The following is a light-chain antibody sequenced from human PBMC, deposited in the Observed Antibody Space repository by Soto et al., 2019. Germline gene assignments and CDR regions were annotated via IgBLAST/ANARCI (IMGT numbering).Light chain of an antibody. Sequence: QSVLTQPPSASVTPGQRVTISCSGSGSSIGTNTVNWYRQLPGTAPKLLIYGNNQRPSGVPDRFSGSKSGTSAPLAISGLQSEDEAEYYCAAWDGSLNNVLFGGGTKVTVL. CDR2: GNN. CDR3: AAWDGSLNNVL. V-gene: IGLV1-44*01. J-gene: IGLJ2*01. CDR1: GSSIGTNT.